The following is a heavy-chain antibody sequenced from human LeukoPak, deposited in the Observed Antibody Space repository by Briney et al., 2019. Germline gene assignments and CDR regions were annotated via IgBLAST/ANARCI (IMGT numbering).Heavy chain of an antibody. V-gene: IGHV3-11*01. CDR2: ISSSGSTI. D-gene: IGHD3-22*01. Sequence: GGSLRLSCAASGFTFSDYYMSWIRQAPGEGLEWVSYISSSGSTIYYADSVKGRFTISRDNAKNSLYLQMNSLRAEDTAVYYCATRDSSGYTDYYYYYMDVWGKGTTVTVSS. CDR1: GFTFSDYY. J-gene: IGHJ6*03. CDR3: ATRDSSGYTDYYYYYMDV.